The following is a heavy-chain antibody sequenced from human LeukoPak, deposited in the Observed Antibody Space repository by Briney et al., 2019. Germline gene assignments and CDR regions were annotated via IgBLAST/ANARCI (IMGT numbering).Heavy chain of an antibody. CDR3: ARGVRRFLEWVSMDV. CDR2: VSNSSSTI. J-gene: IGHJ6*03. V-gene: IGHV3-48*01. D-gene: IGHD3-3*01. CDR1: GFTFSIYS. Sequence: GGSLRLSSAASGFTFSIYSMNWVRQAPGKGLEWVSYVSNSSSTIYYADSVKGRFTISRDNAKNSLYLQMNSLRAEDTAVYYCARGVRRFLEWVSMDVWGKGTTVTVSS.